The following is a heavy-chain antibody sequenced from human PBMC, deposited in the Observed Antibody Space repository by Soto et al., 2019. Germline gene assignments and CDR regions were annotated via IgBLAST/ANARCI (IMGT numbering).Heavy chain of an antibody. Sequence: QVQLVQSGAEVKKPGASVKVSCKASGYTFTSYDINWVRQATGQGLEWMGWMNPNSGNTVYAQKFQNRVTMTRNTSISTAYMELSSLRSQDTAVYYWARERNLYGMDVWGQGTTVTVSS. J-gene: IGHJ6*02. CDR1: GYTFTSYD. D-gene: IGHD1-7*01. V-gene: IGHV1-8*01. CDR2: MNPNSGNT. CDR3: ARERNLYGMDV.